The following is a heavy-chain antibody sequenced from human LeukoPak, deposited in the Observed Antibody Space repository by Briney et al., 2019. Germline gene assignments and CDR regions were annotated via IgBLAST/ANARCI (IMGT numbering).Heavy chain of an antibody. CDR1: GGSISSGGYS. J-gene: IGHJ3*02. D-gene: IGHD3-10*01. V-gene: IGHV4-30-2*01. CDR3: ARGGTRISTYGSFDM. Sequence: KSSQTLSLTCAVSGGSISSGGYSWSWIRQPPGQGLEWIGYIYHSGSTNYNPSLKSRVTISVYTSKNQFSLRLKSVTAADTAVYYCARGGTRISTYGSFDMWGQGTMVTVSS. CDR2: IYHSGST.